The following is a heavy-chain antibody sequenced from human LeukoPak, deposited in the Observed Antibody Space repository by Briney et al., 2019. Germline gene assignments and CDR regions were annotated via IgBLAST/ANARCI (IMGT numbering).Heavy chain of an antibody. CDR1: VDSLSPYY. J-gene: IGHJ4*02. V-gene: IGHV4-59*01. CDR2: IHYSGGP. Sequence: SETLSLTCSVSVDSLSPYYWNWIRQPPGKGLEYIGYIHYSGGPNYNPSLKSRVTLSVDTSKNQLSLNLYSVTAADTAVYFCARARSAIYAFDFWGQGILVIVSS. CDR3: ARARSAIYAFDF. D-gene: IGHD2-2*02.